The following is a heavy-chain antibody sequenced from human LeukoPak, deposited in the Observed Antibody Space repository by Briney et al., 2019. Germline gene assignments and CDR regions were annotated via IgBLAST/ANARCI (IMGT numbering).Heavy chain of an antibody. CDR2: IFWDDDK. CDR3: AHRRGGRYVNSWLFDY. V-gene: IGHV2-5*02. Sequence: SGPTLVNPTQTLTLTCTFSGFSLSTSGVGVGWIRQPPGKALEWLALIFWDDDKRYSPSLKSRLTITKDTSKNQVVLTLTNVDPVDTGTYFCAHRRGGRYVNSWLFDYWGQGTRVSVSS. J-gene: IGHJ4*02. CDR1: GFSLSTSGVG. D-gene: IGHD3-16*01.